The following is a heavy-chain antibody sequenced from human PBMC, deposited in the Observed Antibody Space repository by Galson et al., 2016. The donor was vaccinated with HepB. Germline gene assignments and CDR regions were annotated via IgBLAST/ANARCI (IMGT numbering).Heavy chain of an antibody. J-gene: IGHJ4*02. CDR1: TFIFLDSA. CDR2: TSDSSGKT. Sequence: SLRLSCAASTFIFLDSAMSWVRQAPGAGLEWVSSTSDSSGKTYYADSVKGRFTVSRDRSKSTVYLQMNNLTVEDTAVYYCANFGVSLGGDFWGQGTLVTVSP. D-gene: IGHD3-10*01. V-gene: IGHV3-23*01. CDR3: ANFGVSLGGDF.